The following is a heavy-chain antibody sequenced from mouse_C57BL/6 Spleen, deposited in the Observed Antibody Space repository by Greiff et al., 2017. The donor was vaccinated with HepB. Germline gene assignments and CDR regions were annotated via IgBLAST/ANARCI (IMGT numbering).Heavy chain of an antibody. V-gene: IGHV14-4*01. Sequence: EVKLQQSGAELVRPGASVKLSCTASGFNIKDDYMHWVKQRPEQGLEWIGWIDPENGDTEYASKFQGKATITADTSSNTAYLQLSSLTSEDAAVYYCTTTMEAWFAYWGQGTLVTVSA. D-gene: IGHD1-1*02. CDR3: TTTMEAWFAY. CDR2: IDPENGDT. J-gene: IGHJ3*01. CDR1: GFNIKDDY.